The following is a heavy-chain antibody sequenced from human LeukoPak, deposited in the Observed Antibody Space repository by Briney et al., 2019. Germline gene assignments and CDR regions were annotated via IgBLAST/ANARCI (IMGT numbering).Heavy chain of an antibody. V-gene: IGHV4-4*02. CDR1: GGSITIDTW. Sequence: SGTLSLTCAVSGGSITIDTWWSWVRQPPGKGLEWIGQIYRSGSTNYNPSLKSRVTISVDTSKNQFSLKLSSVTAADTAVYYCARDLVVVVAATMDYGMDVWGKGTTVTVSS. CDR2: IYRSGST. CDR3: ARDLVVVVAATMDYGMDV. D-gene: IGHD2-15*01. J-gene: IGHJ6*04.